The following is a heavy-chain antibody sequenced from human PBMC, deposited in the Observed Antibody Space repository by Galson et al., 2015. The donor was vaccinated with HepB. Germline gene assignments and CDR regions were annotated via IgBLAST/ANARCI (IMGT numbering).Heavy chain of an antibody. V-gene: IGHV4-34*01. D-gene: IGHD2-2*01. CDR3: ARGCLGSSTSCYLDY. CDR1: GGSFSGYY. Sequence: LSLTCAVYGGSFSGYYWSWIRQPPGKGLEWIGEINHSGSTNYNPSLKSRVTISVDTSKNQFSLKLSSVTAADTAVYYCARGCLGSSTSCYLDYWGQGTLVTVSS. J-gene: IGHJ4*02. CDR2: INHSGST.